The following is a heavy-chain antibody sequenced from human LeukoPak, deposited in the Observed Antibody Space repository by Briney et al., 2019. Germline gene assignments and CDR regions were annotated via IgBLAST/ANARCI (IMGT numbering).Heavy chain of an antibody. CDR1: GGSISSYY. D-gene: IGHD4-17*01. V-gene: IGHV4-4*07. CDR2: IYTSGRT. J-gene: IGHJ4*02. Sequence: KPSETLSLTCTVSGGSISSYYWSWIRQPAGKGLEWIGRIYTSGRTNYNPSLKSRVTMSVDTSKNQFSLKLSSVTAADTAVYYCARGYGLRRNYGDYVSVDYFDYWGQGTLVTVSS. CDR3: ARGYGLRRNYGDYVSVDYFDY.